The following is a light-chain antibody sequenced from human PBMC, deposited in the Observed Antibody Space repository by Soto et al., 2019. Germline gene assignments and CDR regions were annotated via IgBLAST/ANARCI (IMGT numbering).Light chain of an antibody. CDR2: DAS. CDR3: QEYSTFS. V-gene: IGKV1-5*01. J-gene: IGKJ1*01. CDR1: QSVTTW. Sequence: DIQMTQSPSTLSASVGDRVTITCRASQSVTTWLAWYQQTPGKAPKLLIYDASRLESGVPSRFSGSGSGTEYTLIISSLQPDDFATYYCQEYSTFSFGPGTKGEIK.